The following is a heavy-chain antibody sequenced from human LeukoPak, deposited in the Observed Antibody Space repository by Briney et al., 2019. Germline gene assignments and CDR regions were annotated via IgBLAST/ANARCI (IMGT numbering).Heavy chain of an antibody. Sequence: GGPLRLSCAASGLTFSSYGLHWVRQAPGKGLEWVAIISYDGTNTYYADSVKGRFTISRDNSKNTLYLQMNSLRAEDTAVYYCAKVGPQWLVLDYWGQGTVVTVSS. D-gene: IGHD6-19*01. CDR3: AKVGPQWLVLDY. CDR2: ISYDGTNT. CDR1: GLTFSSYG. J-gene: IGHJ4*02. V-gene: IGHV3-30*18.